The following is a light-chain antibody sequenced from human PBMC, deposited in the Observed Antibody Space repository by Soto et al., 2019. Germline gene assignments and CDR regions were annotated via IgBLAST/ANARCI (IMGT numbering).Light chain of an antibody. Sequence: EIVLTQSPGTLSLSPGERATLSCRASQSISSSYLAWYQQKPGQAPRLLIYAASSRATGIPDRFSGSGSGTDFTLTISRLEPEDFAVYYCQQYGSSPWTVGQGTKVEIK. CDR3: QQYGSSPWT. J-gene: IGKJ1*01. V-gene: IGKV3-20*01. CDR2: AAS. CDR1: QSISSSY.